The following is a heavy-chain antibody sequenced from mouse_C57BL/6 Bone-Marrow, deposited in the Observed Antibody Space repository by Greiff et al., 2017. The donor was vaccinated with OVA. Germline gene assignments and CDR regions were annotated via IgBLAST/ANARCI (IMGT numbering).Heavy chain of an antibody. CDR3: ARNYYGNYWYFDV. CDR2: IHPNSGST. CDR1: GYTFTSYW. J-gene: IGHJ1*03. V-gene: IGHV1-64*01. Sequence: QVQLQQSGAELVKPGASVKLSCKASGYTFTSYWMHWVQQRPGQGLEWIGMIHPNSGSTNYNEKFKSKATLTVDKSSSTAYMQLSSLTSEDSAVYYCARNYYGNYWYFDVWGTGTTVTVSS. D-gene: IGHD2-1*01.